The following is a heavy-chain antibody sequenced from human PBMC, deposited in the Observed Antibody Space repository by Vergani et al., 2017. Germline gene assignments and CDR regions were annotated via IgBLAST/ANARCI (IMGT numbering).Heavy chain of an antibody. D-gene: IGHD3-22*01. Sequence: EVQLVESGGGLVKPGGSLRLSCAASGFTFSAYAMSWVRQTPGKGLCWVSAISTSGGSTYYADSVKGRFTISRDNSKNTLYLKMNSLRAEDTAVYYCAKDSEGSSGYPFDYWGQGTLVTVSS. J-gene: IGHJ4*02. V-gene: IGHV3-23*04. CDR2: ISTSGGST. CDR1: GFTFSAYA. CDR3: AKDSEGSSGYPFDY.